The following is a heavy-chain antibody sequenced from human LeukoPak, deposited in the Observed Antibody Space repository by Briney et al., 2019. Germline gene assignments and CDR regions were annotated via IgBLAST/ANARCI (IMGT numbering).Heavy chain of an antibody. CDR2: IFSSGST. CDR1: GGSISSYY. J-gene: IGHJ4*02. V-gene: IGHV4-4*07. CDR3: ARDVRQQLLEGGFDN. D-gene: IGHD6-13*01. Sequence: PSETLSLTCTVSGGSISSYYWSWIRQPAGKGLEWIGRIFSSGSTSYNPSLKSRVTMSVDTSKNQFSLKVTSVTAADTAVYYCARDVRQQLLEGGFDNWGQGTLVTVSS.